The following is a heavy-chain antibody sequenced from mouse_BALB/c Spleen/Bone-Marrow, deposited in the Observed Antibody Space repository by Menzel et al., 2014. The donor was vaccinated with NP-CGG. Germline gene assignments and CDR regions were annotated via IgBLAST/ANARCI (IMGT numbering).Heavy chain of an antibody. CDR3: ARSGKVRNAMDY. J-gene: IGHJ4*01. CDR1: GYTFTDHA. CDR2: ISGYYGDA. D-gene: IGHD2-14*01. V-gene: IGHV1S137*01. Sequence: VMLVESGAKLVRPGVSVKISCKGSGYTFTDHAIHWVKRSHAKSLEWIGVISGYYGDAIYNQKFKGKATMTVDKSSSTAYMELARLTSEDSAIYYCARSGKVRNAMDYWGQGTSVTGSS.